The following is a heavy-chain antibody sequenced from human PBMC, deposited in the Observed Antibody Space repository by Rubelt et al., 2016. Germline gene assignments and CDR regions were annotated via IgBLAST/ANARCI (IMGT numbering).Heavy chain of an antibody. J-gene: IGHJ5*02. CDR3: ARERAYDYVWGSDRLFDL. Sequence: QVQLVQSGGEVKKPGASVKVSCKASGYTFTSYGISWVRQAPGQGLEWMGWISTYNGNTKSTQKLQGRVTMTTDTSTTTVYMELRSLTSDDTAVYYWARERAYDYVWGSDRLFDLWGQGTLVTVSS. CDR1: GYTFTSYG. CDR2: ISTYNGNT. V-gene: IGHV1-18*01. D-gene: IGHD3-16*02.